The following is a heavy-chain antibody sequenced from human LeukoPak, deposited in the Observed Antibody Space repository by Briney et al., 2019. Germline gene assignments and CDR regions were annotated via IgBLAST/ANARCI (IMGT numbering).Heavy chain of an antibody. D-gene: IGHD3-10*01. CDR2: INTDGSTT. V-gene: IGHV3-74*01. CDR3: TRGGVDY. J-gene: IGHJ4*02. CDR1: GFTFSSYW. Sequence: GGSLRFSCAASGFTFSSYWMNWVRQAPGKGLVWVSRINTDGSTTSYADSVKGRFTISRDNAKNTLYLHMDSLRAEDTAVYFCTRGGVDYWGQGTLVTVPS.